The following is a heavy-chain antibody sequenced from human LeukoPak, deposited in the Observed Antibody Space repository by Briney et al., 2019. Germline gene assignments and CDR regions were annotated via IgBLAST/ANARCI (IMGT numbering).Heavy chain of an antibody. CDR3: ARDAMYCSSTSCYTEDDYYYYMDV. V-gene: IGHV4-30-2*01. J-gene: IGHJ6*03. CDR2: IYHSGST. D-gene: IGHD2-2*02. CDR1: GGSISSGGYY. Sequence: SETLSLTCTVSGGSISSGGYYWSWIRQPPGKGLEWIGYIYHSGSTYYNPSLKSRVTISVDRSKNQFSLKLSSVTAADTAVYYCARDAMYCSSTSCYTEDDYYYYMDVWGKGTTVTVSS.